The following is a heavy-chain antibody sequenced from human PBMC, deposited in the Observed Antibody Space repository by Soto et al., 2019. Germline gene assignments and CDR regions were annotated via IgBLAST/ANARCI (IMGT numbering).Heavy chain of an antibody. Sequence: GSNMGLSSAAAGFTVSSYRMHWVRQAAGKGLEWVAVIWYDGSNKYDASSVKGRVTIPRDKSKNTLYQHMNSLRAEQPAVYYYARVSYYYASGSDLLGYCARATLVTVSA. CDR1: GFTVSSYR. J-gene: IGHJ1*01. CDR3: ARVSYYYASGSDLLGY. D-gene: IGHD3-10*01. V-gene: IGHV3-33*01. CDR2: IWYDGSNK.